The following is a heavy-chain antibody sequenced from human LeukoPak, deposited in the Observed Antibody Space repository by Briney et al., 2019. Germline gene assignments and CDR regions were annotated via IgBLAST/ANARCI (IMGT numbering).Heavy chain of an antibody. J-gene: IGHJ4*02. CDR3: VRASGSFDY. CDR2: ISGSGGST. D-gene: IGHD3-10*01. Sequence: GGSLRLSCAASGFTFSSYAMSWVRQAPGKGLEWVSAISGSGGSTYYADSVKGRFTISRDNSRKTLYLQMNSLRVEDTAVYYCVRASGSFDYWGQGTLVTVSS. V-gene: IGHV3-23*01. CDR1: GFTFSSYA.